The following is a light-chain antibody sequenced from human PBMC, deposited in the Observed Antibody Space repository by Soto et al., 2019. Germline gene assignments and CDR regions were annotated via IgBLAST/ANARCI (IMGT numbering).Light chain of an antibody. Sequence: DIQMTQSPPSLSASVGDRVTITCRASQSISKYLNWYQQKPGKAPKLLIQSISSLQSGAPSRFSGSGSGTDFTLTISSLQPEDFVTYYCQQSDSIPLTFGQGTKLEIK. CDR1: QSISKY. J-gene: IGKJ2*01. V-gene: IGKV1-39*01. CDR2: SIS. CDR3: QQSDSIPLT.